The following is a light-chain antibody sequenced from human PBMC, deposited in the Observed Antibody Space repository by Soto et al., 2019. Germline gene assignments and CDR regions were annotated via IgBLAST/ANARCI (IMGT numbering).Light chain of an antibody. J-gene: IGKJ5*01. CDR3: QQSYITPIT. Sequence: EIQMSQSPSSLSASVGDGLTSTCLASQSISRYLNWYQQKPGKARKLLIYAAYNLHGGVTSRFSGSGSGTDFTITISSLQTEDFATYYCQQSYITPITVGLGTKLDIK. CDR1: QSISRY. V-gene: IGKV1-39*01. CDR2: AAY.